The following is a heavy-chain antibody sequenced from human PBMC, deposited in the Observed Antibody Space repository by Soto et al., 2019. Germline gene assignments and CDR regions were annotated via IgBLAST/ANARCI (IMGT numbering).Heavy chain of an antibody. Sequence: GASVKVSCKASGDTLSSYAISWVRQAPGQGLEWMGGIIPIFGTANYAQKFQGRVTITADESSSTAYMELSSLRSEDTAVYYCARAAVVVTAIQGYFDYWGQGSLVTVSS. D-gene: IGHD2-21*02. V-gene: IGHV1-69*13. J-gene: IGHJ4*02. CDR2: IIPIFGTA. CDR3: ARAAVVVTAIQGYFDY. CDR1: GDTLSSYA.